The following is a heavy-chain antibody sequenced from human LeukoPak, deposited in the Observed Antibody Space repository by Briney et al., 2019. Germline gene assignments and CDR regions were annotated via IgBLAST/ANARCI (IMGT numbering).Heavy chain of an antibody. V-gene: IGHV4/OR15-8*01. D-gene: IGHD2-2*02. CDR3: ATAPILRGEGGEHYKYGMDV. CDR1: VGSISSGNW. Sequence: SETLSLTCGISVGSISSGNWWSWVRQSPGKGLEWIGEIYHNGTPNYNPSLKSRVTISADTFKNHFSLKLTSVTAADTAVYYCATAPILRGEGGEHYKYGMDVWGQGTTVIVSS. CDR2: IYHNGTP. J-gene: IGHJ6*02.